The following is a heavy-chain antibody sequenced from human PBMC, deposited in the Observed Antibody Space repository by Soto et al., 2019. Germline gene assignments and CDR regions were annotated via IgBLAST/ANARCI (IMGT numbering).Heavy chain of an antibody. CDR3: GSPRSGPPPDVVH. CDR2: INPNSGDT. D-gene: IGHD2-15*01. Sequence: APVKVYCKSSVFSVDTTYCIHWVRRAPGQGLEWMGSINPNSGDTNYAQNFQGRVTMTRDTSISTAYMEVSSLTSDDTAVYYCGSPRSGPPPDVVHWGHGTAVTVSS. V-gene: IGHV1-2*02. J-gene: IGHJ4*01. CDR1: VFSVDTTYC.